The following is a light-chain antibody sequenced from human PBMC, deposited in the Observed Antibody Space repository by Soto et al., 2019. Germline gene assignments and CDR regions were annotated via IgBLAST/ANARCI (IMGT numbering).Light chain of an antibody. CDR2: DAS. V-gene: IGKV1-33*01. CDR3: QKCDYLPI. J-gene: IGKJ3*01. CDR1: QGISTY. Sequence: DIQMTQSPSSLSASVGDRVTITCRASQGISTYLNWYQHKPGKAPKLLIYDASILEAGVPSRFSGSGSVTDFTFTISSLQPEDVATYYCQKCDYLPIFGPGTTVDFK.